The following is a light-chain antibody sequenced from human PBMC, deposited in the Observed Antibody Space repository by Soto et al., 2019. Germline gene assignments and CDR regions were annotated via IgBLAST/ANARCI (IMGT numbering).Light chain of an antibody. CDR1: RTISIY. CDR2: AAS. V-gene: IGKV1-39*01. CDR3: QQSYITPLT. J-gene: IGKJ1*01. Sequence: IPMTQSPSSLSSSVGDRVTITCQASRTISIYLNLYHQKPGKAPKLLIYAASNLQSGVPSRFSGSGSGTDFTLTISSLQPEDFATYYCQQSYITPLTFGQGTKVDIK.